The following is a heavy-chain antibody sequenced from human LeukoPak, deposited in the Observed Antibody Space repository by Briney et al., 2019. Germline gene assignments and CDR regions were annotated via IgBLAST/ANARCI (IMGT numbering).Heavy chain of an antibody. Sequence: SETLSLTCTVSGGSISSHYWNWVRQPPGKGLEWIGYMYDTVNTKDNPSLTSRLTLSADTSKNQLSLRLGSVTAADTAVYYCATIKRGYPYGYFDFWGQGILVTVSS. D-gene: IGHD5-18*01. J-gene: IGHJ4*02. CDR2: MYDTVNT. CDR1: GGSISSHY. V-gene: IGHV4-59*11. CDR3: ATIKRGYPYGYFDF.